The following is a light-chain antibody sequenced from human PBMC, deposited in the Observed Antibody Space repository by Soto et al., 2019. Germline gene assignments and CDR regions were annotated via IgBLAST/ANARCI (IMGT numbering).Light chain of an antibody. V-gene: IGLV1-44*01. CDR2: NNN. CDR1: SSNIGTNA. CDR3: AAWDDSLNGYV. J-gene: IGLJ1*01. Sequence: SGLTQPPSASGTPGRRVTISCSGGSSNIGTNAVNWYQQLPGAAPKLLIYNNNQRPSGVPDRFSGSKSGTSASLAISGLQSEDEADYYCAAWDDSLNGYVFGTGTKVTVL.